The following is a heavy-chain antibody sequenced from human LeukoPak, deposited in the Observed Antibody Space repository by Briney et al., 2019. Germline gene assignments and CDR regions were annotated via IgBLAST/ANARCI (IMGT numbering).Heavy chain of an antibody. Sequence: SETLSLTCAVYGGSFSGYYWSWIRQPPGKGLEWIGEINHSGSTNYNPSLKSRVTISGDTSKNQFSLRRSSVTAADTAVYYCARASYSYDINGWVPFDYWGQGTLVTVSS. J-gene: IGHJ4*02. CDR2: INHSGST. CDR3: ARASYSYDINGWVPFDY. CDR1: GGSFSGYY. D-gene: IGHD3-22*01. V-gene: IGHV4-34*01.